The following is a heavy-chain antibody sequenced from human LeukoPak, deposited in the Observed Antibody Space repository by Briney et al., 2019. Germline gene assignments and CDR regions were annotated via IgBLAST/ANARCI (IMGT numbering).Heavy chain of an antibody. CDR3: GGTMVRGITKY. D-gene: IGHD3-10*01. CDR1: GFTFSTYW. V-gene: IGHV3-23*01. CDR2: ISGSGGST. J-gene: IGHJ4*02. Sequence: GGSLRLSCAASGFTFSTYWMSWVRQAPGKGLEWVSAISGSGGSTYYADSVKGRFTISRDNSRNTLYLQMHSLRAEDTAVYYCGGTMVRGITKYWGQGTLVTVSS.